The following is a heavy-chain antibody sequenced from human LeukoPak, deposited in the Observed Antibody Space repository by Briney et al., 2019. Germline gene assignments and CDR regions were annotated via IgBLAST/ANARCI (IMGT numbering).Heavy chain of an antibody. V-gene: IGHV3-33*01. Sequence: GRSLRLSCATSGFSFSSYGMHWVRQAPGKGLEWVAVIWYDGSNKYYADSVKGRFTISRDNSKNTLYLQVDSLRAEDTAVYYCARGGPIDYWGQGTLVTVSS. J-gene: IGHJ4*02. D-gene: IGHD1-26*01. CDR3: ARGGPIDY. CDR2: IWYDGSNK. CDR1: GFSFSSYG.